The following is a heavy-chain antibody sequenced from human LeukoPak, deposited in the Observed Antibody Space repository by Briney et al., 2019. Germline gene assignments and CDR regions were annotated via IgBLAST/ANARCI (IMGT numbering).Heavy chain of an antibody. V-gene: IGHV4-4*07. D-gene: IGHD4-23*01. CDR1: GGSISIYY. CDR3: AREYGGTKDAFDI. CDR2: IYTSGST. J-gene: IGHJ3*02. Sequence: PSETLSLTCTVSGGSISIYYWSWIRQPAGKGLEWIGRIYTSGSTNYNPSLKSRVTISVDKSKNQFSLKLSSVTAADTAVYYCAREYGGTKDAFDIWGQGTMVTVSS.